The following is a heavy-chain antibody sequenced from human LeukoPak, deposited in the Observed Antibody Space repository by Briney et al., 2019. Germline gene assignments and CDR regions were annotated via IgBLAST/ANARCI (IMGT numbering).Heavy chain of an antibody. CDR2: IYTRGSS. D-gene: IGHD6-19*01. Sequence: PSETLSLTCTVSGGSISSGTYYWSWIRQPAGKGLEWIGRIYTRGSSHYNPSLKSRVTMSADTSENQFSLTLTSVTAADTAVYYCARGSWDSSGWWVDYWARESWSPSPQ. V-gene: IGHV4-61*02. CDR3: ARGSWDSSGWWVDY. CDR1: GGSISSGTYY. J-gene: IGHJ4*02.